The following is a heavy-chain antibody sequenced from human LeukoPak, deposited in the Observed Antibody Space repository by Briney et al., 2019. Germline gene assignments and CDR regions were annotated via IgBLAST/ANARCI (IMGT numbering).Heavy chain of an antibody. D-gene: IGHD3-22*01. J-gene: IGHJ4*02. V-gene: IGHV7-4-1*02. CDR2: INTNTGNP. CDR3: ARDTYYYDSSGYYYVYPDY. Sequence: ASVKVSCKASGYTFTSYAMNWVRQAPGQGLEWMGWINTNTGNPTYAQGFTGRFVFSLDTSVSTAYLQISSLKAEDTAVYYCARDTYYYDSSGYYYVYPDYWGQGTLVTVSS. CDR1: GYTFTSYA.